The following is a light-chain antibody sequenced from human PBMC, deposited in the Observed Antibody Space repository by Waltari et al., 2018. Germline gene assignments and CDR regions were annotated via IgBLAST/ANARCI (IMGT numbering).Light chain of an antibody. J-gene: IGKJ1*01. CDR2: GAS. V-gene: IGKV3-20*01. Sequence: EIVLTPSPGTLSLSPGESATLSCRASKSVSRALAWYQQNPGQAPRLLIYGASNRATGIPDRCSGSGSGTDFSLIISRLEPEDFAVYYCQHYVSLPVTFGQGTKVEIK. CDR3: QHYVSLPVT. CDR1: KSVSRA.